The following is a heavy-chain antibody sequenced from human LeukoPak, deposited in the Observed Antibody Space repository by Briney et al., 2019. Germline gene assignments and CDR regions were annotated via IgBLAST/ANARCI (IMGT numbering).Heavy chain of an antibody. CDR3: ARITRGSYDSL. V-gene: IGHV3-7*01. J-gene: IGHJ4*02. D-gene: IGHD2-15*01. CDR2: IKEDGSEK. CDR1: GFILSDYW. Sequence: GGSRTLSCAPSGFILSDYWMTWVRQAPGKGLECVANIKEDGSEKYYNAKNSLYLQMNSLRAEDTAGYYCARITRGSYDSLGGQETVLTV.